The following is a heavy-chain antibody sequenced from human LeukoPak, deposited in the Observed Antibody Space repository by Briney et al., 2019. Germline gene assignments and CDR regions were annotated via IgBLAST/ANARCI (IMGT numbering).Heavy chain of an antibody. V-gene: IGHV1-2*02. J-gene: IGHJ3*02. Sequence: GASVKVSCKASGYSFTGNYMHWVRQAPGQGLEWMGWINPNSGDTNFAQKFQGRVTMTRDTSISTAYLQWSSLKASDTAMYYCARPPYDILTGYAVAFDIWGQGTMVTVSS. CDR2: INPNSGDT. CDR3: ARPPYDILTGYAVAFDI. D-gene: IGHD3-9*01. CDR1: GYSFTGNY.